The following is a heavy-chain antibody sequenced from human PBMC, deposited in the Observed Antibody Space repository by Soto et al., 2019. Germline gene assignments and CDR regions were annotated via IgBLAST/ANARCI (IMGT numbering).Heavy chain of an antibody. J-gene: IGHJ6*02. D-gene: IGHD4-4*01. CDR3: AKDPMTTVTTAYYYYGMDV. CDR1: GFTFSSYA. Sequence: EVQLLESGGGLVQPGGSLRLSCAASGFTFSSYAMSWVRQAPGKGLEWVSAISGNGGSTYYADSVKGRFTISRDNSKNTLYLQMNSLRAEDTAVYYCAKDPMTTVTTAYYYYGMDVWGQRTTVTVSS. CDR2: ISGNGGST. V-gene: IGHV3-23*01.